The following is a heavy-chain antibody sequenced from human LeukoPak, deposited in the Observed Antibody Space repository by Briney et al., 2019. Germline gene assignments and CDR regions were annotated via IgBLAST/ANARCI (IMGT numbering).Heavy chain of an antibody. J-gene: IGHJ2*01. Sequence: SETLSLTCTVSGGSISSGSYYWSWIRQSAGKGLEWIGRIYTTGSTNYNPSLKSRVTISVDTSKNQFSLKVNSVTVADTAVYYCARGAAVRGVIPSYWYFDLWGRGTLVTVSS. CDR3: ARGAAVRGVIPSYWYFDL. CDR1: GGSISSGSYY. D-gene: IGHD3-10*01. V-gene: IGHV4-61*02. CDR2: IYTTGST.